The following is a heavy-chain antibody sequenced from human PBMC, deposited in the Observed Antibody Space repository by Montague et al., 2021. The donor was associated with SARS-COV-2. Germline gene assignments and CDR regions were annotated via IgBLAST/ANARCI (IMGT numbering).Heavy chain of an antibody. CDR3: ARVHYYTGYVDS. CDR1: GRSMRDYY. Sequence: SETLSLTCTVSGRSMRDYYWSWIRQPPGEGLEWIGYIYYSGSTDYNPSLNSRVTLSLDTSKNQFSLNLRSVTAADTAFYYCARVHYYTGYVDSWGQGTLVSVSS. V-gene: IGHV4-59*01. D-gene: IGHD3-22*01. J-gene: IGHJ4*02. CDR2: IYYSGST.